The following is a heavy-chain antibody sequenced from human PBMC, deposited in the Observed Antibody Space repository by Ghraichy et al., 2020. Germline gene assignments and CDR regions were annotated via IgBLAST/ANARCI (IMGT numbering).Heavy chain of an antibody. CDR2: IYHSGTT. CDR3: ARRGYSSGSDY. V-gene: IGHV4-38-2*01. Sequence: SQTLSLTCAVSGYSISSGYYWGWIRQPPGKGLEWIGSIYHSGTTYYNPSLKSRVTISVDTSKNQFSLKLSSVTAADTAVYYCARRGYSSGSDYWGQGTLVTVSS. CDR1: GYSISSGYY. D-gene: IGHD6-19*01. J-gene: IGHJ4*02.